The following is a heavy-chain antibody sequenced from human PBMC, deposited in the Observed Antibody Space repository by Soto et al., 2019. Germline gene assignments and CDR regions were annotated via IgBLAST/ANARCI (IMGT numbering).Heavy chain of an antibody. CDR2: ISPGDSDT. J-gene: IGHJ3*02. CDR3: ARPWGYCSGGSFFLDAYDI. V-gene: IGHV5-51*01. CDR1: GYSFTSYW. Sequence: GESLKISCKGSGYSFTSYWIGWVRQMPGKGLEWMGIISPGDSDTRYSPSFQGQVTISADKSISTAYLQWSSLKASDTAMYYCARPWGYCSGGSFFLDAYDICGKCTIATVAS. D-gene: IGHD2-15*01.